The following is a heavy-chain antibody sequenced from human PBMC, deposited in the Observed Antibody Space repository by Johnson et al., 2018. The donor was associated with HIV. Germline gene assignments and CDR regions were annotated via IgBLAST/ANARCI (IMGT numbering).Heavy chain of an antibody. J-gene: IGHJ3*02. D-gene: IGHD3-10*01. CDR2: IRYDGSYK. CDR3: AIVMVRGVTAGGAFDI. V-gene: IGHV3-30*02. CDR1: GFTLNTYG. Sequence: QVQLVESGGGVVQPGGSLRLSCAASGFTLNTYGMHWVRQAPGKGLEWVAFIRYDGSYKYYVDSVKGRFIISRDNSKNTLYLQINSLRGEDTAVYYCAIVMVRGVTAGGAFDIWGQGTMVTVSS.